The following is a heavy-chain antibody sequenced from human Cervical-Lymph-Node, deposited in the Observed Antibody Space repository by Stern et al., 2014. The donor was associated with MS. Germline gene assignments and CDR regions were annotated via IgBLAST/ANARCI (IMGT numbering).Heavy chain of an antibody. Sequence: VQLLQSGPEVRQPGSSVRVSCKASGYTFTTPNYGIAWVRVAPGRGLAWKGGISSYNGNTVYAQKLQDRVTMTTDTSTSTAYMELRSLRSDDTAFYYCARERLRDFNDYHFDSWGQGTLVTVSS. J-gene: IGHJ4*02. CDR3: ARERLRDFNDYHFDS. CDR1: GYTFTTPNYG. CDR2: ISSYNGNT. D-gene: IGHD4-11*01. V-gene: IGHV1-18*01.